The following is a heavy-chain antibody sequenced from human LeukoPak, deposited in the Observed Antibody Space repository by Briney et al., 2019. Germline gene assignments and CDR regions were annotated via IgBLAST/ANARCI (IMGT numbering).Heavy chain of an antibody. V-gene: IGHV3-30*02. J-gene: IGHJ4*02. Sequence: GGSLRLSCAASGFTFSSYGMHWVRQAPGKGLDWVAFIRYDESNKYYADSVKGRFTISRDNSKNTLYLQMNSLRAEDTAVYYCAKDSPITMIVVVITTRLFDYWGQGTLVTVSS. CDR3: AKDSPITMIVVVITTRLFDY. CDR2: IRYDESNK. CDR1: GFTFSSYG. D-gene: IGHD3-22*01.